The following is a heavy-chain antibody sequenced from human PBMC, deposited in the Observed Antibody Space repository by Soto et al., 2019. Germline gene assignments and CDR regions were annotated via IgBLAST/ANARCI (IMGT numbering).Heavy chain of an antibody. CDR2: IYYSGST. V-gene: IGHV4-59*08. CDR3: VSQRTTVITQAYFDY. CDR1: GDSISGYY. J-gene: IGHJ4*02. D-gene: IGHD4-4*01. Sequence: PPGPPSLTCPFSGDSISGYYWSLVRTPTGKGLEWIGYIYYSGSTNYNPSLKGRVTISVDTSKNQFSLNLNSVTASDTAVYFCVSQRTTVITQAYFDYGGPGALVTVSS.